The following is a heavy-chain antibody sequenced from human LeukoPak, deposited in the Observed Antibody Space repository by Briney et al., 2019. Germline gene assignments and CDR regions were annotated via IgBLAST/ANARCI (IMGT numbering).Heavy chain of an antibody. J-gene: IGHJ4*02. Sequence: GGSLRLSCAASGFTFSSYGMHWVRQAPGKGLEWVAFIRYDGSNKYYADSVKGRFTISRDNSKNTLYLQMNSLRAEDTAVYYCAKELFGYYGSGSYFGWGQGILVTVSS. CDR3: AKELFGYYGSGSYFG. CDR2: IRYDGSNK. CDR1: GFTFSSYG. V-gene: IGHV3-30*02. D-gene: IGHD3-10*01.